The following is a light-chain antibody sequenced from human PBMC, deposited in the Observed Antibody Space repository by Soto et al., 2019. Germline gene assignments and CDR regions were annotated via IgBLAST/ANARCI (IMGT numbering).Light chain of an antibody. Sequence: EVVLTQYTATLSLSPGERATLSCRASQSISSYLAWYQQKPGQAPRLLIYDASNRATGIPARFSGSGSGTDFTLTISSLEPEDFAVYTCPQRSNWPITSGQGTRLEI. V-gene: IGKV3-11*01. CDR2: DAS. CDR1: QSISSY. J-gene: IGKJ5*01. CDR3: PQRSNWPIT.